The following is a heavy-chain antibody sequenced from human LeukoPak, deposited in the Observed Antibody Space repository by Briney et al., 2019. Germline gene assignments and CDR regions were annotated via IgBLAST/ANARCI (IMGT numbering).Heavy chain of an antibody. CDR3: ARTKDYYDSSGYYRGAFDI. V-gene: IGHV4-39*01. CDR2: MSYSGNS. CDR1: GGSITSSYHY. Sequence: SETPSLTCTVSGGSITSSYHYWGWIRQPPGKGLEWTGSMSYSGNSYYNPSLKSRVTISVGTSKNQFSLKLTSVTAADTAVYYCARTKDYYDSSGYYRGAFDIWGQGTMVTVSS. J-gene: IGHJ3*02. D-gene: IGHD3-22*01.